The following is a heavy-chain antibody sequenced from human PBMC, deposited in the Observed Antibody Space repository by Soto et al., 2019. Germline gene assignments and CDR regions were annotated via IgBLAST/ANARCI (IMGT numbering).Heavy chain of an antibody. J-gene: IGHJ6*02. CDR1: GGSISSNKW. CDR2: IYHSGST. D-gene: IGHD2-2*01. Sequence: SATQSITCAVYGGSISSNKWWSWIRKPPGKGLEWIGEIYHSGSTNYNPSLKSRVTISLDKSKNQFSLKLTSVTAADSAVYYCARDDHIVVVPTSLGAMDVWGQGTTVTVSS. V-gene: IGHV4-4*02. CDR3: ARDDHIVVVPTSLGAMDV.